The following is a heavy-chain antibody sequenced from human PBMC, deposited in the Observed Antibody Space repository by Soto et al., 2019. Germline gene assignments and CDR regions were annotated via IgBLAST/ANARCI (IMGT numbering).Heavy chain of an antibody. CDR3: ARGSGGIAALDY. V-gene: IGHV4-4*02. D-gene: IGHD6-6*01. CDR1: GGSISSSNW. CDR2: IYHSGST. Sequence: TLSLTCAVSGGSISSSNWWSWVRQPPGKGLEWIGEIYHSGSTNYNPSLKSRVTISVDTSKNQFSLKLSSVTAADTAVYYCARGSGGIAALDYWGQGTLVTVSS. J-gene: IGHJ4*02.